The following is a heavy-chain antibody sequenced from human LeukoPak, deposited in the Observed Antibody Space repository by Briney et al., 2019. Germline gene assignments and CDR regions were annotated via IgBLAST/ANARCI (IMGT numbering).Heavy chain of an antibody. CDR3: AKDCFSRTPYYDY. CDR2: ISGSGGNT. D-gene: IGHD3-3*02. Sequence: GGSLRLSCAASGFTFSTYTMSWVRQAPGKGLEWVSAISGSGGNTYYADSVKGRFTISRDNSKNTLYLQMDSLRDDNTAVYYCAKDCFSRTPYYDYWGQGPLVAVSS. CDR1: GFTFSTYT. V-gene: IGHV3-23*01. J-gene: IGHJ4*02.